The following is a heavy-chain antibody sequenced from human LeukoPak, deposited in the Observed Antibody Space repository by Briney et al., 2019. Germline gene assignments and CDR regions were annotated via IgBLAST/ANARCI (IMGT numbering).Heavy chain of an antibody. D-gene: IGHD2/OR15-2a*01. CDR2: ISDIGSI. J-gene: IGHJ4*02. CDR3: AGHHPRNTVDF. V-gene: IGHV4-59*08. CDR1: GGSISSYY. Sequence: SETLSLTCTVSGGSISSYYLSWIRQPPGKGLEWIAYISDIGSINYNPSLKSRVTISLDTSKNQFSLKLSSVTAADTAVYYCAGHHPRNTVDFWGQGTLVTVSS.